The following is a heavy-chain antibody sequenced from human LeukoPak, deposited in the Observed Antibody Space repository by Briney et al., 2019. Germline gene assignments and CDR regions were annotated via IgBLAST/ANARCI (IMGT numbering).Heavy chain of an antibody. D-gene: IGHD6-19*01. Sequence: ASVKVSCKASGYTFTSYGINWVRQAPGQGPEWMGWISGYNGNIKYAQKIQGRVTMTTDTPTSTAYMELRNLRSDDAAVYYCARGSLSVAVTPFDYWGQGTLVTVSS. CDR3: ARGSLSVAVTPFDY. J-gene: IGHJ4*02. V-gene: IGHV1-18*01. CDR1: GYTFTSYG. CDR2: ISGYNGNI.